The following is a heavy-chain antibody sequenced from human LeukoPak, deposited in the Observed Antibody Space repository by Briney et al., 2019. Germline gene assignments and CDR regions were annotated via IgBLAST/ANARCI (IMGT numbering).Heavy chain of an antibody. D-gene: IGHD4/OR15-4a*01. V-gene: IGHV3-23*01. J-gene: IGHJ4*02. CDR3: TKKSPYGGRDS. Sequence: GGSLRLSCAASGFTFSSYSMSWIRQAPGKGLEWVSAISGNGENTYYADSMKGRFTISRDNSKNILYLQMSSLRAEDAAIYYCTKKSPYGGRDSWGQGTLVTVSS. CDR1: GFTFSSYS. CDR2: ISGNGENT.